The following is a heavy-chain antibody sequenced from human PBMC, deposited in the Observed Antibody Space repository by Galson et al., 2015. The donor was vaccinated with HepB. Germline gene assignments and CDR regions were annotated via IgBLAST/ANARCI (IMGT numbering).Heavy chain of an antibody. D-gene: IGHD3-22*01. Sequence: SLRLSCAASGFTFSSYGMHWVRQAPGKGLEWVAFIRYDGSNKYYADSVKGRFTISRDNSKNTLYLQMNSLRAEDTAVYYCAKNYYDSSGYPYYFDYWGQGTLVTVSS. CDR1: GFTFSSYG. CDR2: IRYDGSNK. J-gene: IGHJ4*02. V-gene: IGHV3-30*02. CDR3: AKNYYDSSGYPYYFDY.